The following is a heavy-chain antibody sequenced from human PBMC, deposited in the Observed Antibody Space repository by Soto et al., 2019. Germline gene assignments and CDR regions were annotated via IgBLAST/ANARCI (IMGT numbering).Heavy chain of an antibody. CDR1: GFTFSASA. CDR3: ARLDCSGGSCYPYYFEH. J-gene: IGHJ4*02. Sequence: EVQLVESGGGLVQPGGSLELSCAASGFTFSASAMHWVRQASGKGLEWVRRIRSNGRTAYAASMQGRFTISRDDSKKTAYLQLNSLKTDDTAVYYCARLDCSGGSCYPYYFEHWGQGALVTVSA. V-gene: IGHV3-73*02. CDR2: IRSNGRT. D-gene: IGHD2-15*01.